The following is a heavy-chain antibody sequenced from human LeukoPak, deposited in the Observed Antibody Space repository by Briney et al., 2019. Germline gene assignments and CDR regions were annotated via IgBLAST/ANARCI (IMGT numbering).Heavy chain of an antibody. CDR1: GFSFSSFW. D-gene: IGHD3-3*01. J-gene: IGHJ3*02. CDR3: ASVVGGYYPPVEGFDI. CDR2: INSDGSTT. Sequence: GGSLRLSCAASGFSFSSFWMHWVRQAPGKGLVWVSRINSDGSTTNYADSVRGRFTISRDNANNTLYLQMNSLRAEDKALYYCASVVGGYYPPVEGFDIWGQGTMVTVSS. V-gene: IGHV3-74*01.